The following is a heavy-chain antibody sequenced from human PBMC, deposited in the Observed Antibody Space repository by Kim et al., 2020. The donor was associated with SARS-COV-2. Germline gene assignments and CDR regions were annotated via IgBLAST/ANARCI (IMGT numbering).Heavy chain of an antibody. V-gene: IGHV1-18*01. Sequence: ASVKVSCKASGYTFTSYGISWVRQAPGQGLEWMGWISAYNGNTNYAQKLQGRVTMTTDTSTSTPYMELRSLRSYDTAVYYCARDRTRRVAVAGKVDYYYYGMDVWGKATTVTVAS. D-gene: IGHD6-19*01. CDR2: ISAYNGNT. CDR1: GYTFTSYG. CDR3: ARDRTRRVAVAGKVDYYYYGMDV. J-gene: IGHJ6*04.